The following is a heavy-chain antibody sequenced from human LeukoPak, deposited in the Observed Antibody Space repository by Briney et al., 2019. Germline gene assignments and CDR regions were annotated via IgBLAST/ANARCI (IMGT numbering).Heavy chain of an antibody. Sequence: PGGSLRLSCAASGFTFDDYAVHWVRQAPGKGLEWVSGITWNGNDMDYADSVKGRFTISRDNAKYSLYLQMNSLTPEDTALYYCAKDKTGGFVAFDLWGQGTMVTVSS. V-gene: IGHV3-9*01. CDR1: GFTFDDYA. CDR3: AKDKTGGFVAFDL. J-gene: IGHJ3*01. CDR2: ITWNGNDM. D-gene: IGHD3-16*01.